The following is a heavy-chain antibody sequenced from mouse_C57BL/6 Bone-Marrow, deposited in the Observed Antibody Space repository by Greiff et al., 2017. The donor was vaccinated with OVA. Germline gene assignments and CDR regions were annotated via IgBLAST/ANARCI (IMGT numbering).Heavy chain of an antibody. D-gene: IGHD2-4*01. CDR2: IDPETGGT. J-gene: IGHJ2*01. CDR3: TRRDYDYDVGFDY. Sequence: QVQLQQSGAELVRPGASVTLSCKASGYTFTDYEMHWVKQTPVHGLEWIGAIDPETGGTAYNQKFKGKAILTADKSSSTAYMELRSLTSEYSAVYYCTRRDYDYDVGFDYWGQGTTLTVSS. CDR1: GYTFTDYE. V-gene: IGHV1-15*01.